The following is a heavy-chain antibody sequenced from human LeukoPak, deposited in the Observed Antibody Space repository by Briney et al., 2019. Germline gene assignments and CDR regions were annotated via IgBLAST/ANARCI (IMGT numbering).Heavy chain of an antibody. J-gene: IGHJ6*02. V-gene: IGHV3-74*01. CDR3: ARVGHCRGGSCYYYVLDV. D-gene: IGHD2-15*01. CDR1: GFTFSSYW. Sequence: GGSLRLSCAASGFTFSSYWMHWVRQAPGKGLVWVSRINSDGSSTNYADSVKGRFTISRDNAENTLYLQMNSLRVEDTAVYYCARVGHCRGGSCYYYVLDVWGQGTTVTVSS. CDR2: INSDGSST.